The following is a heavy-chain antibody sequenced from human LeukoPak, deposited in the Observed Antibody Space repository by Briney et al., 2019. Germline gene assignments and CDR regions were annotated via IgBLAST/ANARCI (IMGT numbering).Heavy chain of an antibody. CDR2: ISSRSSTI. Sequence: PGGSLRLSCAASGYSFSRYSMNWVRQAPGKGLEWVSYISSRSSTIYYADSVKGGFTISRDNAKNSLYLQMNSLRAEDTAVYYCARPLDSSGTLDVWGQGTMVTVSS. J-gene: IGHJ3*01. CDR3: ARPLDSSGTLDV. CDR1: GYSFSRYS. V-gene: IGHV3-48*01. D-gene: IGHD3-22*01.